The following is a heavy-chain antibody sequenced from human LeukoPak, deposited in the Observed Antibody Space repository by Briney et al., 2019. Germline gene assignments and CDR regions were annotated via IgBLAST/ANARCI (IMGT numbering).Heavy chain of an antibody. CDR1: GCTFSNYV. V-gene: IGHV3-30*18. Sequence: GGALRLSCAASGCTFSNYVMHWVRQARGKGLEWVAVMAHDGSKTYYADSVKGRFTISRDNSKNTLYLQMNSLRPEDTAVYYCAKDGADLRYWYFDLWGRGTLVTVSS. CDR3: AKDGADLRYWYFDL. D-gene: IGHD3-16*01. J-gene: IGHJ2*01. CDR2: MAHDGSKT.